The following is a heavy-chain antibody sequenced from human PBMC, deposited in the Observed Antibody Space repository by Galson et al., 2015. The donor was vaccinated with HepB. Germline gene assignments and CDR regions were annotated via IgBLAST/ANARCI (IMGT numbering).Heavy chain of an antibody. CDR2: IYPGDSDT. D-gene: IGHD4-11*01. CDR1: GYSFTSYW. Sequence: QSGAEVKKPGESLKISCKGSGYSFTSYWIGWVRQMPGKGLEWMGIIYPGDSDTRYSPSFQGQVTISADKSISTAYLQWSSLKASDTAMYYCARQDNYYSNYYYGMDVWGQGTTVTVSS. CDR3: ARQDNYYSNYYYGMDV. V-gene: IGHV5-51*01. J-gene: IGHJ6*02.